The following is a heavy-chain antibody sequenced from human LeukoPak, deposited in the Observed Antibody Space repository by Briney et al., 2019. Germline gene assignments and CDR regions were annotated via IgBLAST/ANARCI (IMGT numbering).Heavy chain of an antibody. CDR2: ISSSGSTI. J-gene: IGHJ4*02. D-gene: IGHD3-22*01. CDR1: GFTFSNYW. CDR3: AREGHYDSSGYLRYYFDY. V-gene: IGHV3-48*04. Sequence: GGSLRLSCAASGFTFSNYWMHWVRQAPGKGLEWVSYISSSGSTIYYADSVKGRFTISRDNAKNSLYLQMNSLRAEDTAVYYCAREGHYDSSGYLRYYFDYWGQGTLVTVSS.